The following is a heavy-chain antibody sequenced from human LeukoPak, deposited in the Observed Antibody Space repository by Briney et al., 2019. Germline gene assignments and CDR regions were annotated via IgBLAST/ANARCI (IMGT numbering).Heavy chain of an antibody. CDR2: INHSGNT. J-gene: IGHJ6*03. V-gene: IGHV4-34*01. Sequence: SETLSLTCAVYGGSFNAYYWTWIRQTPGKGLERIGDINHSGNTNYNPSLESRVTISADTAKNQFSLNLGSVTAAGTAIYYCARGLRFIQGPGYYYMDVWGKGTTVTVSS. CDR3: ARGLRFIQGPGYYYMDV. CDR1: GGSFNAYY. D-gene: IGHD3-16*02.